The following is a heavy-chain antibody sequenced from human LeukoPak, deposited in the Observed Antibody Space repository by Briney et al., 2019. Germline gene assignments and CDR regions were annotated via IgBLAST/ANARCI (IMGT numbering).Heavy chain of an antibody. D-gene: IGHD6-6*01. J-gene: IGHJ4*02. CDR1: GFTFSSYD. Sequence: GGSLRLSCAASGFTFSSYDMHWVRQAPGKGLEWVAVISFDGSNNAYLDSVKGRFTISRDNSKNTLYLHMNSLKAEDTAVYYCAKSVGAQPGFDFWGQGTLVTVSS. V-gene: IGHV3-30*18. CDR3: AKSVGAQPGFDF. CDR2: ISFDGSNN.